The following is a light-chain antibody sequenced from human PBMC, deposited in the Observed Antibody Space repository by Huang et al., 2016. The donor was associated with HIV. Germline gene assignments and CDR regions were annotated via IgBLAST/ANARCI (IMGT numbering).Light chain of an antibody. CDR2: GAS. J-gene: IGKJ4*01. V-gene: IGKV1-13*02. CDR3: QQLNSYPVT. Sequence: AVQLTQSPSSLSASVGDTVIISCRASQDIGTSLAWYQQKPGAAPRLLIIGASSLQPGAPSRFSGPVSGPFVTLIIDNLQPDDFATYYCQQLNSYPVTFGGGTRVE. CDR1: QDIGTS.